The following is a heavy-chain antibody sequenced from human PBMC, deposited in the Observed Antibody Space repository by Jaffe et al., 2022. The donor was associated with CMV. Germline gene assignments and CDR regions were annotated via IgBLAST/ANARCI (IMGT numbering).Heavy chain of an antibody. J-gene: IGHJ5*02. V-gene: IGHV4-39*01. CDR1: GGSISSSSYY. D-gene: IGHD3-10*01. CDR2: IYYSGST. Sequence: QLQLQESGPGLVKPSETLSLTCTVSGGSISSSSYYWGWIRQPPGKGLEWIGSIYYSGSTYYNPSLKSRVTISVDTSKNQFSLKLSSVTAADTAVYYCARQGLGSATEPYNWFDPWGQGTLVTVSS. CDR3: ARQGLGSATEPYNWFDP.